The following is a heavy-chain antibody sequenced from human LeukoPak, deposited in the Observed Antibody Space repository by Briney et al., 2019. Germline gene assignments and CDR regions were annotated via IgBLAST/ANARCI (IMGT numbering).Heavy chain of an antibody. CDR2: ISGSGSST. Sequence: GGSLRLSCAASGFTFDDYAMHWVRQAPGKGLEWVSGISGSGSSTYYADSVKGRFTLSRDYPKNTLYLQMNSLRAEDTAVYFCAKYSGSYYYPPNWDSWGQGTPVTVSS. CDR3: AKYSGSYYYPPNWDS. CDR1: GFTFDDYA. V-gene: IGHV3-23*01. J-gene: IGHJ4*02. D-gene: IGHD1-26*01.